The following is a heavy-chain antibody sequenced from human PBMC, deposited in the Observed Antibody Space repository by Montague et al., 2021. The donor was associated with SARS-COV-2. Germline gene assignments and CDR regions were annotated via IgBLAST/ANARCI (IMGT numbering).Heavy chain of an antibody. CDR1: GGSFNDYY. J-gene: IGHJ4*02. Sequence: SETLSLTCAVYGGSFNDYYWSWFRQPPGKGLEWIGEINHGGITNYSPSLKSRVTISADTSKNQFSLKLKSVTAADTANYYCARGHLGIAMIVVVMIGAEYYFDYWGQGSLVTVSS. CDR3: ARGHLGIAMIVVVMIGAEYYFDY. CDR2: INHGGIT. D-gene: IGHD3-22*01. V-gene: IGHV4-34*01.